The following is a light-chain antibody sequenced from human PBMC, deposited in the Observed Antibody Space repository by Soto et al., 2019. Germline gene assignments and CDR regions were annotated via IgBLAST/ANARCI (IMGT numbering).Light chain of an antibody. CDR3: QQFSSYPLT. Sequence: EFVLTQSPGTLSLSPGEGATLSCRASQTVRNNYLAWYQQKPGQAPRLLIYDASSRATGIPDRFIGGGSGTDFTLTISRLEPEDFAVYYCQQFSSYPLTFGGGTKVDIK. CDR2: DAS. V-gene: IGKV3-20*01. CDR1: QTVRNNY. J-gene: IGKJ4*01.